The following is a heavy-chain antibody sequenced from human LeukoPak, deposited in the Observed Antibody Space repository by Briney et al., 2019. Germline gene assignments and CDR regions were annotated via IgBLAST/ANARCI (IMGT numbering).Heavy chain of an antibody. CDR1: GFTFSSYW. V-gene: IGHV3-74*01. CDR2: INSDGSST. J-gene: IGHJ4*02. D-gene: IGHD5-12*01. CDR3: ARGYSGCDF. Sequence: GGSLRLSRAASGFTFSSYWMHWVRQAPGKGLVWVSRINSDGSSTRNADFVEGRFTISRDNAKNTLYLQMNSLRAEDTAVYYCARGYSGCDFWGQGTLVTVSS.